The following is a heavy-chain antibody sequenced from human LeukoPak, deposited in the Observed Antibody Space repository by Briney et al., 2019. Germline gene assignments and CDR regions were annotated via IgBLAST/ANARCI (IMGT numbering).Heavy chain of an antibody. J-gene: IGHJ4*02. CDR3: ARGEYYDSSGYYYAPFDY. CDR2: IYYSGSI. CDR1: GGSISSYY. D-gene: IGHD3-22*01. V-gene: IGHV4-59*01. Sequence: SETLSLTCTVSGGSISSYYWSWIRQPPGKGLEWIGYIYYSGSINYNPSLKSRVTISVDTSKNQFSLKLSSVTAADTAVYYCARGEYYDSSGYYYAPFDYWGQGTLVTVSS.